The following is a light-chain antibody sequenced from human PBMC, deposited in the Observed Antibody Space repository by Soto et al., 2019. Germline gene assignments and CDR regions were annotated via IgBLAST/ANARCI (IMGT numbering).Light chain of an antibody. J-gene: IGKJ4*01. Sequence: EIVLTQSPATLSLSPGERATLSCRASQSVSSYLAWYQQKPGQAPRLLIYDASNRATGIPARFSGSGSGTDFTLTISRLEPEDFAVYYCPQFSSYPLTFGGGTKVDI. CDR1: QSVSSY. CDR2: DAS. V-gene: IGKV3-11*01. CDR3: PQFSSYPLT.